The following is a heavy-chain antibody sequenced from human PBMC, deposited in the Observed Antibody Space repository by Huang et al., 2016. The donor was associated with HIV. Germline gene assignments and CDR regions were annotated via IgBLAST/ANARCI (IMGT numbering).Heavy chain of an antibody. V-gene: IGHV2-5*02. CDR2: IYWVKEE. CDR3: VHRLRYGKWYVDY. J-gene: IGHJ4*02. D-gene: IGHD6-13*01. Sequence: QFTLKDSGLTLVKPTQPLTLPFPFPGFSLTSSGVALGWIRRPPGKALEWLALIYWVKEERFSPSLKTRLTITKDTPKNEVVLTMTNMDPVDTATYYCVHRLRYGKWYVDYWGQGVLVTVSS. CDR1: GFSLTSSGVA.